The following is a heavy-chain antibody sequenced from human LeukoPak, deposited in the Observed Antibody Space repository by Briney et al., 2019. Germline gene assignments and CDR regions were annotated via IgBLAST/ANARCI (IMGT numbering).Heavy chain of an antibody. V-gene: IGHV3-7*01. J-gene: IGHJ4*02. D-gene: IGHD3-3*01. Sequence: PGGSLRLSCAASGFTFSSYWMSWVRQAPGKGLEWVANIKQGGSEKYYVDSVKGRFTISRDNAKNSLYLQMNSLRAEDTAVYYCARDLAIFGILGGYWGQGTLVTVSS. CDR2: IKQGGSEK. CDR3: ARDLAIFGILGGY. CDR1: GFTFSSYW.